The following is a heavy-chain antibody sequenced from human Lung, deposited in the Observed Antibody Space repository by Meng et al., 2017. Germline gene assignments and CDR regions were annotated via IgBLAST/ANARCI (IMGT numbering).Heavy chain of an antibody. V-gene: IGHV1-18*01. CDR3: ARAEEEYCSGGSCPNFDF. CDR2: ISGYNGNT. J-gene: IGHJ4*02. CDR1: GDIFTRYG. D-gene: IGHD2-15*01. Sequence: QVQLVQSGGEGKKPWASVKVSCKASGDIFTRYGITWVRQAPGQGLEWMGWISGYNGNTNYAQKLQGRVTMTTDTSTSTAYMELRSLRSDDTAVYYCARAEEEYCSGGSCPNFDFWGQGTLVTVSS.